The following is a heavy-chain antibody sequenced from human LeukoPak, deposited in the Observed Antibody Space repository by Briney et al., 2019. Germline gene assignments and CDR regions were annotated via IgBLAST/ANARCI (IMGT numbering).Heavy chain of an antibody. CDR3: ARGSGCYYDSSGYYWSFPRGVDV. J-gene: IGHJ6*02. CDR2: INHSGST. Sequence: SETLSLTRAVYGGSFSGYYWSWIRQPPGKGLEWIGEINHSGSTNYNPSLKSRVTISVDTSKNQFSPKLSSVTAADTAVYYCARGSGCYYDSSGYYWSFPRGVDVWGQGTTVTVSS. V-gene: IGHV4-34*01. CDR1: GGSFSGYY. D-gene: IGHD3-22*01.